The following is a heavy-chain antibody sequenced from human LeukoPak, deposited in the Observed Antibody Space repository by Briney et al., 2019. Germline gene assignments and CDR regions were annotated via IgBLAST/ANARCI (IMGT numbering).Heavy chain of an antibody. Sequence: GGSLRLSCAASGFTFSSYGMHWVRQAPGKGLEWVAFIRYDGSNKYYADSVKGRFTISRDNSKNTLYLQMNSLRAEDTAVYYCAKDRMVRGVMNYFDYWGQGTLVTVSS. CDR3: AKDRMVRGVMNYFDY. V-gene: IGHV3-30*02. J-gene: IGHJ4*02. D-gene: IGHD3-10*01. CDR1: GFTFSSYG. CDR2: IRYDGSNK.